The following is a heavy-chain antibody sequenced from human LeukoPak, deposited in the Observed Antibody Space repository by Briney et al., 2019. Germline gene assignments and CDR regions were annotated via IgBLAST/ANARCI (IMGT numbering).Heavy chain of an antibody. V-gene: IGHV3-7*01. CDR1: GFTFSTYW. CDR3: ARIRPPGDYYYYGMDV. Sequence: PGGSLRLSCAASGFTFSTYWMSWVRQAPGKGLEWVANIKQDGSETYYVGSAKGRFTISRDNSKNSLYLQMNSLRAEDTAVYYCARIRPPGDYYYYGMDVWGQGTTVTVSS. D-gene: IGHD5-18*01. CDR2: IKQDGSET. J-gene: IGHJ6*02.